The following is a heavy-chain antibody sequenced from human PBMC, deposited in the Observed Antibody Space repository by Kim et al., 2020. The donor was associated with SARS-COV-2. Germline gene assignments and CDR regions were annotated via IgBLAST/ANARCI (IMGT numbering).Heavy chain of an antibody. J-gene: IGHJ6*02. CDR3: AKKLLWFGELNGMDV. Sequence: GGSLRLSCAASGFTFSSYAMSWVRQAPGKGLEWVSAISGSGGSTYYADSVKGRFTISRDNSKNTLYLQMNSLRAEDTAVYYCAKKLLWFGELNGMDVWGQGTTGTVSS. V-gene: IGHV3-23*01. D-gene: IGHD3-10*01. CDR1: GFTFSSYA. CDR2: ISGSGGST.